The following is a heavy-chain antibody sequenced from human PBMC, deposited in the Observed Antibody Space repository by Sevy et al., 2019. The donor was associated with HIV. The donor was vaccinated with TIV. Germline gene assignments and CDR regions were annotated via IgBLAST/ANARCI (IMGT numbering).Heavy chain of an antibody. CDR2: IYPGDSDT. D-gene: IGHD6-13*01. V-gene: IGHV5-51*01. Sequence: GGSLRLSCKGSGYSFTSNWIGWVRQTPGKGLEWMGIIYPGDSDTRYSPSFQGQVTISADKSISTAYLQWSSLKASDTAMYYCARHYSSSWYYYYMDVWGQGTMVTVSS. CDR1: GYSFTSNW. J-gene: IGHJ6*03. CDR3: ARHYSSSWYYYYMDV.